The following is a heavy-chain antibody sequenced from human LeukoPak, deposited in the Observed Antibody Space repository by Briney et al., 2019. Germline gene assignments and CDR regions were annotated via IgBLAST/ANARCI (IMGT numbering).Heavy chain of an antibody. Sequence: PGGSLRLSCAASGFTFSDYYMSWIRQAPGKGLEWVSYISSSGSTIYYADSVKGRFTTSRDNAKNSLYLQMNSLRAEDTAVYYCARVRLTIFGVVIDAFDIWGQGTMVTVSS. CDR3: ARVRLTIFGVVIDAFDI. V-gene: IGHV3-11*04. CDR2: ISSSGSTI. D-gene: IGHD3-3*01. J-gene: IGHJ3*02. CDR1: GFTFSDYY.